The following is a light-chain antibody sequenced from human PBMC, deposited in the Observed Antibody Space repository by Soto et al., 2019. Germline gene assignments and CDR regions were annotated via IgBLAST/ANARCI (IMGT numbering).Light chain of an antibody. J-gene: IGKJ5*01. Sequence: VLTQSPGTLSLSPGERATLSCRASQSVTSNYLAWYQQKPGQSPRLLMSGASTRATGIPARFSGSGFGTEFTLTIRSLQSEDSAVYYCQQYKNWPLFGQGTRLEIK. CDR1: QSVTSNY. CDR3: QQYKNWPL. CDR2: GAS. V-gene: IGKV3-15*01.